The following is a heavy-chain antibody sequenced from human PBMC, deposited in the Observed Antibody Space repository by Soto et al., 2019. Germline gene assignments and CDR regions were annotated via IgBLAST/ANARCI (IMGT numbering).Heavy chain of an antibody. J-gene: IGHJ6*03. V-gene: IGHV4-39*07. D-gene: IGHD3-9*01. Sequence: SETLSLTCTVSGGSISSGDYYWSWIRQPPGKGLEWIGEINHSGSTNYNPSLKSRVTISVDTSKNQFSLKLSSVTAADTAVYYCARGERYYDILTGYYRDYYYYYMDVWGKGTTVTVSS. CDR2: INHSGST. CDR1: GGSISSGDYY. CDR3: ARGERYYDILTGYYRDYYYYYMDV.